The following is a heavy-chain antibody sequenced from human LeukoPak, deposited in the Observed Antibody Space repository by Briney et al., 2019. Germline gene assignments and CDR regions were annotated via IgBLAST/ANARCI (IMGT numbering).Heavy chain of an antibody. Sequence: ASVKVSCKTSGYTFTGYYMHWVRQAPGQGLEWMGWINPNSGGTNYAQKFQDRVSMTRDTSISTAYMHLSRLRSDDTAVYYCARSPHILTGENFDHWGQGTLLTVSS. V-gene: IGHV1-2*02. CDR3: ARSPHILTGENFDH. CDR2: INPNSGGT. CDR1: GYTFTGYY. D-gene: IGHD3-9*01. J-gene: IGHJ4*02.